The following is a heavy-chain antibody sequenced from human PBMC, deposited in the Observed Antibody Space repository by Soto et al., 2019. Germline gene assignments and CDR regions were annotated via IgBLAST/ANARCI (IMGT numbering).Heavy chain of an antibody. CDR1: GGSISRGAYY. CDR3: AGVGTISGVVDAFDI. J-gene: IGHJ3*02. Sequence: QVQLQESGPGLVKPSQTLSLTCTVSGGSISRGAYYWTWIRQHPGKGLEWIGYIHYSGTTYYNPSLESRVAISVDTSKNRFSLKLTSVSAADTAVYYCAGVGTISGVVDAFDIWGQGTMVTVSS. V-gene: IGHV4-31*03. CDR2: IHYSGTT. D-gene: IGHD3-3*01.